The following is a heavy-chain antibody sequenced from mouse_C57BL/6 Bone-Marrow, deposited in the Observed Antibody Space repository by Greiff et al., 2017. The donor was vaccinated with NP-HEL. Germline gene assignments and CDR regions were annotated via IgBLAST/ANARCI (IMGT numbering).Heavy chain of an antibody. J-gene: IGHJ2*01. Sequence: LVESGPELVKPGASVKISCKASGYAFSSSWMNWVKQRPGKGLEWIGRIYPGDGDTNYNGKFKGKATLTADKSSSTAYMQLSSLTSEDSAVYFCAREVLLPDYWGQGTTLTVSS. D-gene: IGHD1-1*01. CDR3: AREVLLPDY. CDR1: GYAFSSSW. CDR2: IYPGDGDT. V-gene: IGHV1-82*01.